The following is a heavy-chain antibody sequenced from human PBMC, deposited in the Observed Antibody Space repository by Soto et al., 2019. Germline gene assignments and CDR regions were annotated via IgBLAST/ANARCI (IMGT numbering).Heavy chain of an antibody. D-gene: IGHD1-1*01. V-gene: IGHV3-30-3*01. CDR3: ARGRATGRGWFDP. CDR2: ISYDGSNK. CDR1: VFTFSIYA. J-gene: IGHJ5*02. Sequence: PWGSLRVSCAPSVFTFSIYAMHWVRQAPGKGLEWVAVISYDGSNKYYADSVKGRFTISRDNSKNTLYLQMNSLRAEDTAVYYCARGRATGRGWFDPWGQGTMVTVSS.